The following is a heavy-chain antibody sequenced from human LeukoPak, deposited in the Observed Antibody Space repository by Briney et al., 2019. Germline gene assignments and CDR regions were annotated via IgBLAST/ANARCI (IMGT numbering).Heavy chain of an antibody. J-gene: IGHJ4*02. Sequence: PGGSLRLSCTGSGFTFSNYRMNWVRQAPGKGLEWISYSNAAGSPVSYAESVQGRFTISRDNAKNSLYLEMNSLRDDDTAVYYCAREAVAGLFDYWGQGTLVTVSS. CDR3: AREAVAGLFDY. CDR1: GFTFSNYR. CDR2: SNAAGSPV. D-gene: IGHD6-19*01. V-gene: IGHV3-48*02.